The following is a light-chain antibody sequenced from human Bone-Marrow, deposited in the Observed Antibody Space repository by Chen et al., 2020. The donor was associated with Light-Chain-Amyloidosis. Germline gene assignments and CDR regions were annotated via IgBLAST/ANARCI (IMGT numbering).Light chain of an antibody. Sequence: SYVLTQPSSVSVAPGQTATIACGGNNIGSTSVHWYQQTPGQAPLLVVYDDIDRPSGIPERLSGSNSGNTATRTISRVEAGDEADYYCQVWDRSSDRPVFGGGTKLTVL. CDR1: NIGSTS. CDR3: QVWDRSSDRPV. V-gene: IGLV3-21*02. CDR2: DDI. J-gene: IGLJ3*02.